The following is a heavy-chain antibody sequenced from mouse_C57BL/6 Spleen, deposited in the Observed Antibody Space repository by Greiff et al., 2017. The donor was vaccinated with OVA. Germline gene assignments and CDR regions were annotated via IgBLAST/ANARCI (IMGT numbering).Heavy chain of an antibody. CDR1: GYTFTDYE. V-gene: IGHV1-15*01. CDR3: TRDSSGYVSFAY. CDR2: IDPETGGT. J-gene: IGHJ3*01. Sequence: QVQLQQSGAELVRPGASVTLSCKASGYTFTDYEMHWVKQTPVHGLEWIGAIDPETGGTAYNQKFKGKAILTAAKSSSTAYMELRSLTSEDSAVYYCTRDSSGYVSFAYWGQGTLVTVSA. D-gene: IGHD3-2*02.